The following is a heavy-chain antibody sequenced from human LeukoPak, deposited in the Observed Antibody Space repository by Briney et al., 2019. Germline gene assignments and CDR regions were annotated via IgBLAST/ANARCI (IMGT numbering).Heavy chain of an antibody. V-gene: IGHV4-61*05. J-gene: IGHJ4*02. D-gene: IGHD3-10*01. CDR2: IYYSGST. CDR1: GGSISSSSYY. Sequence: PSETLSLTCTVSGGSISSSSYYWGWIRQPPGKGLEWIGYIYYSGSTNYNPSLKSRVTISVDTSKNQFSLKLSSVTAADTAVYYCARTRLELWFGEPTYYFDYWGQGTLVTVSS. CDR3: ARTRLELWFGEPTYYFDY.